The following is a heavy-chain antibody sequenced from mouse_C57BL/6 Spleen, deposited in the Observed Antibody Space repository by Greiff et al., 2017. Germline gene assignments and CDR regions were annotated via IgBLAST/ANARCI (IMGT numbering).Heavy chain of an antibody. D-gene: IGHD1-1*01. CDR1: GYTFTSYW. J-gene: IGHJ2*01. Sequence: VQLQQPGAELVKPGASVKVSCKASGYTFTSYWLHWVKQRPGQGLEWIGRLHPSDSDTNYNQKFKGKATLTVDPSSSTAYMQLRSLTSEDSAVYNCAIQYYGSPRFDYWGQGTTLTVSS. CDR2: LHPSDSDT. V-gene: IGHV1-74*01. CDR3: AIQYYGSPRFDY.